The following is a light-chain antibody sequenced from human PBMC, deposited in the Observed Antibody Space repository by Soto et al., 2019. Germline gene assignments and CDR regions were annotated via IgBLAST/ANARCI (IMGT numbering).Light chain of an antibody. V-gene: IGLV1-51*02. Sequence: QSALTQPPSASAAPGQKVTISCSGSASNIGSNPVNWYQQLPGTAPKLLIYENNHRPSGVPDRFSGSKSGTSASLGISGFQSGDEADYYCGSWDSSLSAYVFGTGTKVTVL. CDR1: ASNIGSNP. CDR3: GSWDSSLSAYV. J-gene: IGLJ1*01. CDR2: ENN.